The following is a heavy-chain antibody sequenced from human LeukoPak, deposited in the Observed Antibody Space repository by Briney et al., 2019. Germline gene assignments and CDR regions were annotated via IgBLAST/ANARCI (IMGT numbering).Heavy chain of an antibody. Sequence: SETLSLACTVSGGSISSSSYYWGWIRQPPGKGLEWIGSIYYSGSTYYNPSLKSRLTISVDTSKNQFSLRLSSVTAADTAVYYCARTIWSVAGEHDYWGQGTLVTVSS. CDR3: ARTIWSVAGEHDY. J-gene: IGHJ4*02. D-gene: IGHD3-3*01. V-gene: IGHV4-39*01. CDR1: GGSISSSSYY. CDR2: IYYSGST.